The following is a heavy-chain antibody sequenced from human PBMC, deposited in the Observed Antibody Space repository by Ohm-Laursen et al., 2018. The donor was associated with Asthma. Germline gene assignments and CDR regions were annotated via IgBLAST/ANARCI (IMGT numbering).Heavy chain of an antibody. Sequence: SLRLSCAASGFTFSPYSMNWVRQAPGKGPEWVAHIKEDGSEEFYLASVKGRFTISRDNAKNSLYLQMNSLRAEDTAVYYCARRGSSWSQDYWGQGSLVTVSS. J-gene: IGHJ4*02. V-gene: IGHV3-7*02. D-gene: IGHD6-13*01. CDR3: ARRGSSWSQDY. CDR2: IKEDGSEE. CDR1: GFTFSPYS.